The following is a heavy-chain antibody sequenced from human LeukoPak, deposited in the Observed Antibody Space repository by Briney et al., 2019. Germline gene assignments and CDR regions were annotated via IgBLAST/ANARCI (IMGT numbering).Heavy chain of an antibody. D-gene: IGHD4-23*01. CDR3: ARGGNWNFFDY. Sequence: PSETLSLTCTVSGASIRSSYWSWLRQPPGKGLEWIGYIYYTGSTNYNPSLKSRVTISVDTSKNQFSLKLSSVTAADTAVYSCARGGNWNFFDYWGQGTLVTVSS. CDR2: IYYTGST. J-gene: IGHJ4*02. CDR1: GASIRSSY. V-gene: IGHV4-59*08.